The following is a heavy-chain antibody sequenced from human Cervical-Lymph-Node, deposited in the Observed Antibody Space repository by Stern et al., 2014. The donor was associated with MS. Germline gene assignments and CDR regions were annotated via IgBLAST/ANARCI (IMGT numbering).Heavy chain of an antibody. V-gene: IGHV3-33*01. CDR1: GFTFSSYG. D-gene: IGHD2-2*01. CDR3: ARRLGYCTSTSCNRYYYYGMDV. Sequence: VQLVESGGGVVQPGRSLRLSCAASGFTFSSYGMHWVRQAPGKGLEWVAVIWYDGSNKYYADSVKGRFTISRDNSKNTLYLQMNSLRAEDTAVYYCARRLGYCTSTSCNRYYYYGMDVWGQGTTVTVSS. CDR2: IWYDGSNK. J-gene: IGHJ6*02.